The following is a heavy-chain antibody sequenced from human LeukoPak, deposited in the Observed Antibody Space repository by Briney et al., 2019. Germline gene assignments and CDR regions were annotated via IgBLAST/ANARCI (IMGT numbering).Heavy chain of an antibody. CDR2: MSYDGSNR. Sequence: PGGSLRLSCAASGFTFSSSGMHWVRQAPGQGLEWVAFMSYDGSNRYYADSVKGRFSISRDNSKNTLYLQMNSLRTEDTAVYYCAKGAGGGSYQGYFDSWGQGTLVTVSS. CDR1: GFTFSSSG. D-gene: IGHD1-26*01. CDR3: AKGAGGGSYQGYFDS. V-gene: IGHV3-30*02. J-gene: IGHJ4*02.